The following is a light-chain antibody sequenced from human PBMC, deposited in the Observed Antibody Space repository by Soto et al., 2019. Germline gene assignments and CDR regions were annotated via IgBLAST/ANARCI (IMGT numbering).Light chain of an antibody. CDR1: QSISDT. V-gene: IGKV3-15*01. CDR3: QQYGSTPRT. Sequence: EIVMTQSPATLSVSPGGRATLSCRASQSISDTLAWYQQKPGQAPRLLIYSASRRATGFPGRFSGSGSGTDFTLTISSLQSEDLAVYYCQQYGSTPRTFGGGTKVDIK. CDR2: SAS. J-gene: IGKJ4*01.